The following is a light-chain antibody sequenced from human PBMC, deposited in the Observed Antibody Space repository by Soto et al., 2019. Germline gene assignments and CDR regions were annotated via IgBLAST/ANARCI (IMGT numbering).Light chain of an antibody. Sequence: ETVMTQSPGTLCLSPGERATLSCRASQSVSSSYLAWYQQKPGQAPRLLIYGASSRATGIPDRFSGSGSGTDFTLTISRLEPEDFAVYYCQQYGSSPPTFGQGTKVDI. CDR2: GAS. CDR1: QSVSSSY. J-gene: IGKJ1*01. CDR3: QQYGSSPPT. V-gene: IGKV3-20*01.